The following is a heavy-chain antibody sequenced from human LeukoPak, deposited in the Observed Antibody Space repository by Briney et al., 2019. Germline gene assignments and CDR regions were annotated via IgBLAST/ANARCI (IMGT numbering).Heavy chain of an antibody. CDR3: ARGHVSGSFLDY. CDR1: GFTFSSYA. D-gene: IGHD1-26*01. J-gene: IGHJ4*02. V-gene: IGHV3-64*01. Sequence: PGGSLRLSCAASGFTFSSYAXHXVXQAPGXGLEYVSTISNNGGSKYYXNSVKGRITISRDNSKNTLYLQMGGLRAEDMAVYYCARGHVSGSFLDYWGQGTLVTVSS. CDR2: ISNNGGSK.